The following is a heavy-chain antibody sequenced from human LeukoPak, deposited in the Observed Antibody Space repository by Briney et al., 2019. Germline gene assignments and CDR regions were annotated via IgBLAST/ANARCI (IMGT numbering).Heavy chain of an antibody. J-gene: IGHJ4*02. Sequence: GGSLRLSCAASGFTFSSYSMNWVRQAPGKGLEWVSSISSSSSYIYYADSVKGRFTISRDNAKNSLYLQMNSLRAEDTAVYYCAKNYYGSGSYYLSFDYWGQGTLVTVSS. CDR3: AKNYYGSGSYYLSFDY. CDR1: GFTFSSYS. CDR2: ISSSSSYI. D-gene: IGHD3-10*01. V-gene: IGHV3-21*04.